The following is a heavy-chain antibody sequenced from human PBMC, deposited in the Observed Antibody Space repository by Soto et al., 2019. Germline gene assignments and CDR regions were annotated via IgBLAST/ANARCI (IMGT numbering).Heavy chain of an antibody. D-gene: IGHD3-9*01. CDR3: ASAPYYDILTGYYTTPGY. V-gene: IGHV4-61*01. J-gene: IGHJ4*02. CDR1: RGSVSIASYD. Sequence: TLALPCPYSRGSVSIASYDWSLFLQPPVNVLEWIGYIYYSGSTNYNPSLKSRVTISVDTSKNQFSLKLSSVTAADTAVYYCASAPYYDILTGYYTTPGYWGQGTLVTVSS. CDR2: IYYSGST.